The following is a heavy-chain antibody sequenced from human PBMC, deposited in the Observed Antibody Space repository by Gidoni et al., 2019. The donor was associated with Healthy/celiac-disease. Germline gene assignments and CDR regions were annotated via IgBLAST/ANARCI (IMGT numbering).Heavy chain of an antibody. CDR2: IWYDGSNK. CDR3: AREMGQGGYFDY. J-gene: IGHJ4*02. D-gene: IGHD3-16*01. Sequence: QVQLVESGGGVVQPGRSRRLSCAASGFTFSSYGMHWVRQAPGKGLEWVAVIWYDGSNKYYADSVKGRFTISRDNSKNTLYLQMNSLRAEDTAVYYCAREMGQGGYFDYWGQGTLVTVSS. V-gene: IGHV3-33*01. CDR1: GFTFSSYG.